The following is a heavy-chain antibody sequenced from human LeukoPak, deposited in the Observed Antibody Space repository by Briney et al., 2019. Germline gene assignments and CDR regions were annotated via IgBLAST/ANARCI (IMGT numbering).Heavy chain of an antibody. J-gene: IGHJ4*02. V-gene: IGHV1-18*04. CDR1: GYTFNKHG. Sequence: ASVKVSCKASGYTFNKHGITWVRQAPGQGLEWMGWISAYNGDTKYGQKFQGRVTLLTDTSASTAYMELRSLRSDDTAVYYCARDPLNTSGWSPYFDYWGQGALVTVSS. CDR3: ARDPLNTSGWSPYFDY. CDR2: ISAYNGDT. D-gene: IGHD6-19*01.